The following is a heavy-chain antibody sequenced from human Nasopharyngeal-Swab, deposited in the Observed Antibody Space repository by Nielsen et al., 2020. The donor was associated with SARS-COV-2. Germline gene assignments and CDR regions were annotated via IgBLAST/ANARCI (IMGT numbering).Heavy chain of an antibody. J-gene: IGHJ6*02. Sequence: SETLSLTCTVSGGSISSYYWSWIRQPAGKGLEWIGRIYTSGSTNYNPSLKSRVTMSVDTSKNQFSLKLSSVTAADTAVYYCAREMGIAAAGGYYYYYGMDVWGQGTTVTVPS. V-gene: IGHV4-4*07. CDR1: GGSISSYY. CDR3: AREMGIAAAGGYYYYYGMDV. CDR2: IYTSGST. D-gene: IGHD6-13*01.